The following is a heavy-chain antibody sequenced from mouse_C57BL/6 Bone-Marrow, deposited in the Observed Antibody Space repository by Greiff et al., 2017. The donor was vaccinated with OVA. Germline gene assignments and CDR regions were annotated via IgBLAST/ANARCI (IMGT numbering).Heavy chain of an antibody. Sequence: VQLKESVPELVRPGASVKLSCTASGFNIKNTYMHWVKQRPEQGLEWIGRIDPANGTTKYAPKFQGKATITADTSSNTAYLQLSSLTSEDTAIYYCARGFTTCGDFDDWGQGTTLTVSS. CDR3: ARGFTTCGDFDD. CDR1: GFNIKNTY. D-gene: IGHD2-12*01. CDR2: IDPANGTT. V-gene: IGHV14-3*01. J-gene: IGHJ2*01.